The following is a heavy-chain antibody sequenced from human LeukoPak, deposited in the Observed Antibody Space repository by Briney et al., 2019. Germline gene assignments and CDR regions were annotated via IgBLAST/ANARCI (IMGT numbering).Heavy chain of an antibody. CDR3: ARDRGNSYGIDAFDI. CDR1: AFTFSTYW. Sequence: GGSLRLSCAASAFTFSTYWMHWVRQAPGKGLVWVSRINTDGFSTGYADSVKGRFTISRDNTKNTLYLQMNSLRAEDTAVYYCARDRGNSYGIDAFDIWGQGTMVTVSS. V-gene: IGHV3-74*01. J-gene: IGHJ3*02. CDR2: INTDGFST. D-gene: IGHD5-18*01.